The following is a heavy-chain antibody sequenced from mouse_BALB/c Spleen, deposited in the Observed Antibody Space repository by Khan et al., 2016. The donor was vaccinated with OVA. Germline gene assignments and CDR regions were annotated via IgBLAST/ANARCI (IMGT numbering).Heavy chain of an antibody. CDR3: AKLGRGYFDV. CDR2: INPGDGDT. CDR1: DYTFTRYW. J-gene: IGHJ1*01. D-gene: IGHD4-1*01. V-gene: IGHV1-87*01. Sequence: QVQLQQSGAELARPGASVKLSCKASDYTFTRYWMQWIKQRPGQGLEWIGAINPGDGDTRYTQYFKGKATLTADKSSSTAYMQLSSLASEDSAVYYCAKLGRGYFDVWGAGTTVTVSS.